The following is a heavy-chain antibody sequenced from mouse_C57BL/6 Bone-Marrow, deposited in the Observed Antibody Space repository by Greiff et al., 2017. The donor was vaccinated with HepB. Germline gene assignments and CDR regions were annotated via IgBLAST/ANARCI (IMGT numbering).Heavy chain of an antibody. CDR2: IYPSDSET. J-gene: IGHJ2*01. V-gene: IGHV1-61*01. CDR3: ARSTTVVATVDY. CDR1: GYTFTSYW. Sequence: QVQLQQPGAELVRPGSSVKLSCKASGYTFTSYWMDWVKQRPGQGLEWIGNIYPSDSETHYNQKFKDKATLTVDKSSSTAYMQLSSLTSEDSAVYYCARSTTVVATVDYWGQGTTLTVSS. D-gene: IGHD1-1*01.